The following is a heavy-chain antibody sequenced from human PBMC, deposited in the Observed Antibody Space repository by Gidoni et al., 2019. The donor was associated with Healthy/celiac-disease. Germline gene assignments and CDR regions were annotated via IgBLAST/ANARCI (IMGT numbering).Heavy chain of an antibody. CDR3: ARVTRGYCSGGSCYDYYYMDV. CDR2: ISAYNGNT. Sequence: QVQLVQSGAEVKKPGASVKVSCKASGYTFTSYGLSWVRQAPGQGLEWMGWISAYNGNTNYAQKLQGRVTMTTDTSTSTAYMELRSLRSDDTAVYYCARVTRGYCSGGSCYDYYYMDVWGKGTTVTVSS. J-gene: IGHJ6*03. V-gene: IGHV1-18*01. D-gene: IGHD2-15*01. CDR1: GYTFTSYG.